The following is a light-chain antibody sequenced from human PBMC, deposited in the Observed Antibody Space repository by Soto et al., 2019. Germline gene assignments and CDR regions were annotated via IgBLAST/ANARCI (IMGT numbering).Light chain of an antibody. V-gene: IGKV1-33*01. CDR2: TAS. Sequence: DIQMTQSPSYLPASVGDRVTISCQASQDISKYVKWYQQKPGKAPKLLIYTASNLETGVPSRFSGSGSGTQFTFTISSLQPEDIATYYCQQYLSLLTFGGGTKVDIK. CDR1: QDISKY. J-gene: IGKJ4*01. CDR3: QQYLSLLT.